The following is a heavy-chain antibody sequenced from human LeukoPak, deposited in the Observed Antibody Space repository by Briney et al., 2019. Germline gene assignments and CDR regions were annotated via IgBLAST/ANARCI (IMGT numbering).Heavy chain of an antibody. J-gene: IGHJ4*02. CDR2: IIPIFGTA. D-gene: IGHD5-12*01. Sequence: SVKVSFTASGGTFISYAISWVRQAPGQGLEWMGGIIPIFGTANYAQKFQGRVTITADESTSTAYMELSSLRSEDTAVYYCARDFVDLVAGAVYFDYWGQGTLVTVSS. CDR1: GGTFISYA. CDR3: ARDFVDLVAGAVYFDY. V-gene: IGHV1-69*13.